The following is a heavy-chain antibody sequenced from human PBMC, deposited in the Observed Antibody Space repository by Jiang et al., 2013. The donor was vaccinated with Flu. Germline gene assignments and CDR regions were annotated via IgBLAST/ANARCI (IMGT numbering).Heavy chain of an antibody. CDR1: GGSISSSSYY. V-gene: IGHV4-39*01. CDR2: ISYSGST. Sequence: LLKPSETLSLTCTVSGGSISSSSYYWGWIRQPPGKGLEWIGSISYSGSTYYNPSLKSRVTMSVDTSKNQFSLKLSSVTAADTAVYYCARLPDSSGYDWGQGTLVTVSS. J-gene: IGHJ4*02. CDR3: ARLPDSSGYD. D-gene: IGHD3-22*01.